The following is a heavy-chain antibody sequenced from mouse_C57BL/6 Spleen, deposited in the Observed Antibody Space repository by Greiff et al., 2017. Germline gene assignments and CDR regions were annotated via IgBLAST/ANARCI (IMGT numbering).Heavy chain of an antibody. V-gene: IGHV1-50*01. CDR3: ARTYYYTFAY. CDR2: IDPSDSYT. Sequence: QVHVKQPGAELVKPGASVKLSCKASGYTFTSYWMQWVKQRPGQGLEWIGEIDPSDSYTNYNQKFKGKATLTVDKSSSTAYMQLSSLTSEDSGVYYCARTYYYTFAYWGQGTLVTVSA. D-gene: IGHD2-4*01. CDR1: GYTFTSYW. J-gene: IGHJ3*01.